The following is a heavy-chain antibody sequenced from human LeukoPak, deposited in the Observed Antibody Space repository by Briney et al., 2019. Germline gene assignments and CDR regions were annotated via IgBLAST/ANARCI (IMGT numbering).Heavy chain of an antibody. CDR2: ISAYNGNT. CDR3: ARDTIIVIPAAHLPSNWFDP. Sequence: ASVKVSCKASGYTFTSYGISWVRQAPGQGLEWMGWISAYNGNTNYARNLQGRVTMTTDTSTNTAYMELRSLRSDDTAVYYCARDTIIVIPAAHLPSNWFDPWGQGTLVTVSS. J-gene: IGHJ5*02. V-gene: IGHV1-18*01. CDR1: GYTFTSYG. D-gene: IGHD2-2*01.